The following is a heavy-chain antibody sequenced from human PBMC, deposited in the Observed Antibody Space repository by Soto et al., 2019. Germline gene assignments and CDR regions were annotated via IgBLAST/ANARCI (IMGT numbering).Heavy chain of an antibody. Sequence: GASVKVSCKASGGTFSSYAISWVRQAPGQGLEWMGGIIPISGTTNYAQKFQGRVTMTRDTSISTAYMELSRLRSDETAVYYCARPRIAVAPLCYWGQGTLVTVSS. CDR2: IIPISGTT. D-gene: IGHD6-19*01. J-gene: IGHJ4*02. V-gene: IGHV1-2*02. CDR3: ARPRIAVAPLCY. CDR1: GGTFSSYA.